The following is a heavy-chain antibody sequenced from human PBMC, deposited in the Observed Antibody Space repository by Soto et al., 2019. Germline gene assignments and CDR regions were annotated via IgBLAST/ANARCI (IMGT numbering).Heavy chain of an antibody. V-gene: IGHV4-59*01. CDR2: IYYSGST. Sequence: PSETLSLTCTVSGGSISSYYWSWIRQPPGKGLEWIGYIYYSGSTNYNPSLKSRVTISVDTSKNQFSLKLSSVTAADTAVYYCARGIGGAAAGTGHWFDPWGQGTLVTVSS. CDR3: ARGIGGAAAGTGHWFDP. J-gene: IGHJ5*02. CDR1: GGSISSYY. D-gene: IGHD6-13*01.